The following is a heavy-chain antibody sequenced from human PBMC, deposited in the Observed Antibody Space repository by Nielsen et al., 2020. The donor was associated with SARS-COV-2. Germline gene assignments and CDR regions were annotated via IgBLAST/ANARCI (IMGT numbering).Heavy chain of an antibody. CDR3: ASPPAFVAAAGVGAFDI. V-gene: IGHV7-4-1*02. J-gene: IGHJ3*02. CDR2: INTNTGNP. D-gene: IGHD6-13*01. Sequence: ASVKVSCKASGYTFTSYDINWVRQATRQGLEWMGWINTNTGNPTYAQGFTGRFVFSLDTSVSTAYLQISSLKAEDTAVYYCASPPAFVAAAGVGAFDIWGQGTMVTVSS. CDR1: GYTFTSYD.